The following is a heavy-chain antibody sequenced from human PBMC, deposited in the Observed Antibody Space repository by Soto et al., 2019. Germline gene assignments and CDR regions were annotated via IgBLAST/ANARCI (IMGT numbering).Heavy chain of an antibody. CDR2: ISSSSSYI. CDR3: ARAPSGYAFDI. D-gene: IGHD1-26*01. Sequence: GGSLRLSCAASGFTFSSYSMNWVRQAPGKGLEWVSSISSSSSYIYYADSVKGRFTISRDNAKNSLYLQMNSLRAEDTAVYYCARAPSGYAFDIWGQGTMVTVSS. V-gene: IGHV3-21*01. J-gene: IGHJ3*02. CDR1: GFTFSSYS.